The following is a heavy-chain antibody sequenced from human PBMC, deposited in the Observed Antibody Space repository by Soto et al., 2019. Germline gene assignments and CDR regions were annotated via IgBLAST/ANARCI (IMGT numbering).Heavy chain of an antibody. CDR1: GYTFTSYG. V-gene: IGHV1-18*01. CDR3: AREGDYYDSSGYSAYYYYYGMDV. J-gene: IGHJ6*02. CDR2: ISAYNGNT. D-gene: IGHD3-22*01. Sequence: QVQLVQSGAEVKKPGASVKVSCKASGYTFTSYGISWVRQAPGQGLEWMGWISAYNGNTNYAQNLQDRVTMTTDTSTSTAYMELRSLRSDDTAVYYCAREGDYYDSSGYSAYYYYYGMDVWGQGTTVTVSS.